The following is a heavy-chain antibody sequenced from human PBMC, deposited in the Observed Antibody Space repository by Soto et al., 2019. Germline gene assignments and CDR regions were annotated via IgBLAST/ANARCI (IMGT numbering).Heavy chain of an antibody. J-gene: IGHJ4*02. Sequence: GGSLRLSCAASGFSFSDYYMSWIRQAPGKGLEWISYISNSGRTIYYADSLKGRFTISRDNAKNSLYLQMDSLRNEDTAVYYCARFFGSGFDYWGQGTLVTVSS. CDR3: ARFFGSGFDY. D-gene: IGHD6-19*01. CDR2: ISNSGRTI. V-gene: IGHV3-11*04. CDR1: GFSFSDYY.